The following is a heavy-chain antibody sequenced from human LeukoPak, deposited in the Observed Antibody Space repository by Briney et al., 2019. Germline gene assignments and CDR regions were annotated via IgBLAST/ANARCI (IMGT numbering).Heavy chain of an antibody. CDR3: AGDGPGGYLDY. CDR2: IYYSGST. J-gene: IGHJ4*02. Sequence: SETLSLTCTVSGGSISSGDYYWSWIRQPPGKGLEWIGYIYYSGSTYYNPSLKSRVTISVDTSKNQFSLKLSSVTAADTAMYYCAGDGPGGYLDYWGQGTLVTVSS. V-gene: IGHV4-30-4*08. D-gene: IGHD3-16*01. CDR1: GGSISSGDYY.